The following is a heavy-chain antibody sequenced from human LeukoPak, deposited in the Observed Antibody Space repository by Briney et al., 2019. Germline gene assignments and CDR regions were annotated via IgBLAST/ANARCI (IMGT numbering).Heavy chain of an antibody. CDR1: GGSFRSHY. CDR3: ARDWEAYGDLPGAFDI. V-gene: IGHV4-4*07. D-gene: IGHD4-17*01. Sequence: SETLSLTCTVSGGSFRSHYWSWIRQPAGKGLEWVGRIYASGSTNYNPSLKSRVTMSVDTSKNQFSLKLSSMTAADTAVYYCARDWEAYGDLPGAFDIWGQGTMVTVS. J-gene: IGHJ3*02. CDR2: IYASGST.